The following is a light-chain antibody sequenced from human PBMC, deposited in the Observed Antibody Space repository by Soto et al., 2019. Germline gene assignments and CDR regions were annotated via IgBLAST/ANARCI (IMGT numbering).Light chain of an antibody. CDR1: SSDVGSYNL. V-gene: IGLV2-23*02. J-gene: IGLJ2*01. Sequence: QSALAQPASVSGSPGQSITISCTGSSSDVGSYNLVSWYQQHPGKAPKLMIYEDSQRPSGVSNRFSGSKSGNTASLTISGLQAEDEADYFCCSYAGSSIFEVFGGGTKVTVL. CDR3: CSYAGSSIFEV. CDR2: EDS.